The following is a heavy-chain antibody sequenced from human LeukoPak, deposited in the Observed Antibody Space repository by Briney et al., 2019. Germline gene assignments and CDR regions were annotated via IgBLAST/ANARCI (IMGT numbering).Heavy chain of an antibody. Sequence: GGSLRLSCAASGFTFSSRAVTWVRQAPGQGLEWVSAISGSGGSTYYADSVKGRFTISRDNSKSTLYLQMNRLRAEDTAVYYCAKEWGHVWGQGTTVTVSS. J-gene: IGHJ6*02. CDR2: ISGSGGST. CDR1: GFTFSSRA. CDR3: AKEWGHV. V-gene: IGHV3-23*01. D-gene: IGHD3-16*01.